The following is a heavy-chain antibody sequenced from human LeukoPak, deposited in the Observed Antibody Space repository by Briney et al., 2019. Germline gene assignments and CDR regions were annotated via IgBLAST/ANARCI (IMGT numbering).Heavy chain of an antibody. D-gene: IGHD3-22*01. Sequence: PSETLSLTCTVSGGSISSGSYYWGWIRQPPGKGLEWIGSIYYSGSTNYKSSLKSRVTISVDTSKNQFSLKLSSVTAADTAVYYWARQPYDSSGYYNYFDYWGQGTLVTVSS. J-gene: IGHJ4*02. CDR2: IYYSGST. CDR3: ARQPYDSSGYYNYFDY. V-gene: IGHV4-39*01. CDR1: GGSISSGSYY.